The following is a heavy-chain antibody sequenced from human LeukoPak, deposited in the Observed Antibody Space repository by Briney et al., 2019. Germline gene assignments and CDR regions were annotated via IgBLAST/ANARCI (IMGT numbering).Heavy chain of an antibody. J-gene: IGHJ4*03. D-gene: IGHD1-26*01. Sequence: GGSLRLSCAASGFTFSSYAMHWVRQAPGKGLEWVAVISSDATITVYLDSVKGRFTISRDNSNNILQLQMDSLRTEDTALYFCARDPAPGIPDYLDYWGHGTLVTVSS. CDR2: ISSDATIT. V-gene: IGHV3-30-3*01. CDR3: ARDPAPGIPDYLDY. CDR1: GFTFSSYA.